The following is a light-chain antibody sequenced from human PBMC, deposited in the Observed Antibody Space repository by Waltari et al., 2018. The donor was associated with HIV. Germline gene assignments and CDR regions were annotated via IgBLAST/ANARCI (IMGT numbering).Light chain of an antibody. Sequence: ELVLMQSPGILSLSPGERVTLPCRASQSVSSTSLAWYQQRPGQAPRLFIYGASNRATGIPDRFSGGGSGTDFTLTISSLEPEDSAVYFCQQYGDSPLTFGPGTKVEVK. CDR2: GAS. J-gene: IGKJ3*01. V-gene: IGKV3-20*01. CDR3: QQYGDSPLT. CDR1: QSVSSTS.